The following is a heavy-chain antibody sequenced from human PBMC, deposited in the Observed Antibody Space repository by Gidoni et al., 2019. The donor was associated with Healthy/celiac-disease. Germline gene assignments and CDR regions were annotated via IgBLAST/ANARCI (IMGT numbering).Heavy chain of an antibody. D-gene: IGHD2-15*01. CDR2: ISYDGSNR. Sequence: QVQLVESGGGVVQPGRSLRLSCAASGFTFSSYAMHWVRQAPGKGLEWVAVISYDGSNRYYADSVKGRFTISRDNSKNTLYLQMNSLRAEDTAVYYCARDCSGGSPDWVGWSCRAFDIWGQGTMVTVSS. CDR1: GFTFSSYA. CDR3: ARDCSGGSPDWVGWSCRAFDI. V-gene: IGHV3-30*04. J-gene: IGHJ3*02.